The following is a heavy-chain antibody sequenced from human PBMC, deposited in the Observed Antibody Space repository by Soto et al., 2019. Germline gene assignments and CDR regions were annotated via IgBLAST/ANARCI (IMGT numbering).Heavy chain of an antibody. CDR1: GIEFRNYA. J-gene: IGHJ4*02. CDR3: AKDGNWLDVFLDL. D-gene: IGHD6-19*01. V-gene: IGHV3-23*01. CDR2: SSTSGRST. Sequence: GGSLRLSCVVSGIEFRNYAMTWVRQAPGKGLEWVAISSTSGRSTYHADSVRGRFTISRDNSKNTLYLHMTNLRAEDTAVYYCAKDGNWLDVFLDLWGQGTPVTVS.